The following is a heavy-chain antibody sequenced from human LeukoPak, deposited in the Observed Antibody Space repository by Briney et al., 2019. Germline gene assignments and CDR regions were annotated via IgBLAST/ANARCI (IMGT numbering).Heavy chain of an antibody. CDR3: AELGITMIGGV. V-gene: IGHV3-48*03. CDR2: ISSSGSTI. Sequence: GGSLRLSCAASGFTVSSNYMAWVRQAPGKGLEWVSYISSSGSTIYYADSVKGRFTISRDNAKNSLYLQMNSLRAEDTAVYYCAELGITMIGGVWGKGTTVTISS. D-gene: IGHD3-10*02. J-gene: IGHJ6*04. CDR1: GFTVSSNY.